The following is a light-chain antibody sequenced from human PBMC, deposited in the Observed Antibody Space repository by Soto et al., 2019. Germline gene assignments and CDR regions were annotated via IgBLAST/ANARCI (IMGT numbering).Light chain of an antibody. V-gene: IGLV2-14*01. CDR1: SSDVGGYNY. CDR2: EVS. J-gene: IGLJ1*01. CDR3: SSYTSSSTYV. Sequence: LTQPASVSGSPGQSITISCTGTSSDVGGYNYVSWYQQHPGKAPKLMIYEVSNRPSGVSNRFSGSKSGNTASLAISGLQAEDEADYYCSSYTSSSTYVFGTGTKVTVL.